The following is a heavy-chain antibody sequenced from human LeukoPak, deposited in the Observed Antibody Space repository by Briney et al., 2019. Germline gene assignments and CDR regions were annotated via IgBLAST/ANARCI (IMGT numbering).Heavy chain of an antibody. V-gene: IGHV4-34*01. D-gene: IGHD6-13*01. CDR1: GGSFSGYY. CDR3: ARGVGIAAAGKVANDY. CDR2: INHSGST. J-gene: IGHJ4*02. Sequence: PSETLSLTCAVYGGSFSGYYWSWIRQPPGKGLEWIGEINHSGSTNYNPSLKSRATISVDTSKNQFSLKLSSVTAADTAVYYCARGVGIAAAGKVANDYWGQGTLVTVSS.